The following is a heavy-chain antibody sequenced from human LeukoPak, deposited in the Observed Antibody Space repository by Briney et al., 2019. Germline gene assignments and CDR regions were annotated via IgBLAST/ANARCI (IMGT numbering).Heavy chain of an antibody. CDR2: ISGSGGST. V-gene: IGHV3-23*01. CDR1: GFTFSSYA. CDR3: EREGGGGYYYSNYYYYGMDV. D-gene: IGHD3-22*01. J-gene: IGHJ6*02. Sequence: GGSLRLSCAASGFTFSSYAMSWVRQAPGKGLEWVSAISGSGGSTYYADSVKGRFTISRDNSKNTLYLQMNSLRAEDTAVYYCEREGGGGYYYSNYYYYGMDVWGQGTTVTVSS.